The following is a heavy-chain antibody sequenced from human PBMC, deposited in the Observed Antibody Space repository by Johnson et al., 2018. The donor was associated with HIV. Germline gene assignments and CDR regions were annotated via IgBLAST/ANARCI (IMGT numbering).Heavy chain of an antibody. Sequence: VESGGGVVQPGGSLRLSCVASGFTFSSYGMHWVRQAPGKGLEWVAFIRYDGSNKYFVDSLKGRFIISRDNAKNSLYLQMNSLRAEDTAVYYCATLNGHAFDIWGQGTMVTVSS. V-gene: IGHV3-30*02. CDR1: GFTFSSYG. CDR3: ATLNGHAFDI. CDR2: IRYDGSNK. J-gene: IGHJ3*02.